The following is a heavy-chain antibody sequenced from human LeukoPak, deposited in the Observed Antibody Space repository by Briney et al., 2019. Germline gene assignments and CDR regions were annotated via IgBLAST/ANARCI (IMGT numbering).Heavy chain of an antibody. J-gene: IGHJ4*02. CDR3: ARVTGGYNLVDY. D-gene: IGHD5-24*01. Sequence: GGSLRLSCAASGFAFSSYAMSWVRQAPGKGLEWVSAINGNGGSTYYADSVKGRFAMSRDNSKNTLYLQMNSLRAEDTGVYYCARVTGGYNLVDYWGQGTLVTVSS. CDR2: INGNGGST. CDR1: GFAFSSYA. V-gene: IGHV3-23*01.